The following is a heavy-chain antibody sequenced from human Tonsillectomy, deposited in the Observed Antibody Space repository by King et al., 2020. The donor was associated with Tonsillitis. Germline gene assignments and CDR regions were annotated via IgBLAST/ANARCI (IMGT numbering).Heavy chain of an antibody. CDR3: ARIRYRGDSDYYFDY. D-gene: IGHD5-12*01. CDR1: GFSLSTFAMS. J-gene: IGHJ4*02. V-gene: IGHV2-70*01. Sequence: FTLKESGPALVRPTQTLTLTCTFSGFSLSTFAMSVTWIRQPPGKALEWLALIDWNDDTYYSSGLRTRLTISKDTSKNQVVLTMTNMDPVDTATYYCARIRYRGDSDYYFDYWGQGTLVTVSS. CDR2: IDWNDDT.